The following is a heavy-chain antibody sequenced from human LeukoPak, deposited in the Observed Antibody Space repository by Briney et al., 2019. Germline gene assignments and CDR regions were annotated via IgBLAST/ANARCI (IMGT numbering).Heavy chain of an antibody. CDR2: IKYDASST. V-gene: IGHV3-74*01. Sequence: GGSLRLSCADSGFTFSSHWMHWVRQAPGKGLVLVSRIKYDASSTSYADSVKGRFTISRDNAKNTLYLQLNSLRAEDTAVYYCARGATYAYYQDYWGQGTLVTVSS. CDR1: GFTFSSHW. J-gene: IGHJ4*02. CDR3: ARGATYAYYQDY. D-gene: IGHD1-26*01.